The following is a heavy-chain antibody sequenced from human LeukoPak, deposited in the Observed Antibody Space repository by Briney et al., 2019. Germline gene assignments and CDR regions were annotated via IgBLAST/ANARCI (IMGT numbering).Heavy chain of an antibody. Sequence: KTSETLSLTCTVSGGSISSSSYYWGWIRQPPGKGLEWIGSIYYSGSTYYNPSLKSRVTISVDTSKNQFSLKLSSVTAADTAVYYCARDPLSNYYGSGSTWGQGTLVTVSS. V-gene: IGHV4-39*07. CDR1: GGSISSSSYY. D-gene: IGHD3-10*01. J-gene: IGHJ5*02. CDR3: ARDPLSNYYGSGST. CDR2: IYYSGST.